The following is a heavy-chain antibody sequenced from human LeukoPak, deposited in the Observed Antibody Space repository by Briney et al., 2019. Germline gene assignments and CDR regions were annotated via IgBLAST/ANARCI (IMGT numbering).Heavy chain of an antibody. Sequence: GGSLRLSCAASGFTFSSYAMHWVRRAPGKGLEWVAVLSDDGSNKFYADSVKGRFTISRDNSKNTLYLQMNSLRAEDTAVYYCAYGGKSDRFDYWGQGTLVTVSS. CDR3: AYGGKSDRFDY. V-gene: IGHV3-30*04. CDR1: GFTFSSYA. CDR2: LSDDGSNK. J-gene: IGHJ4*02. D-gene: IGHD4-23*01.